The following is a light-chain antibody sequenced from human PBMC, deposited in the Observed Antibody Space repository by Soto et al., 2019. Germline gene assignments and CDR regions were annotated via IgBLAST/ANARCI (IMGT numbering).Light chain of an antibody. V-gene: IGKV2-30*01. Sequence: DFVMTQSPLSLPVTLGQPASISCRSSQSLVYIDGNTYLSWFQQRPGQSPRRLIYQVSKRDSGVPDRFSGSGSVTDFTLKVGRVEAEDVGLYYCMQATHWPPTFGQGTKVDIK. J-gene: IGKJ1*01. CDR3: MQATHWPPT. CDR2: QVS. CDR1: QSLVYIDGNTY.